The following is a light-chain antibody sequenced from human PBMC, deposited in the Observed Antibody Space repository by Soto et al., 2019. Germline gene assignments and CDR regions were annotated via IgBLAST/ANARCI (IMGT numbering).Light chain of an antibody. CDR1: QSMRSH. CDR2: GAS. CDR3: HQGFSSPLL. V-gene: IGKV1-39*01. Sequence: GDRVSITCRASQSMRSHLNWFQHKPGKAPKVLIYGASSLQGGVPSRFSGSGSGTDFTLTIKSLQPQDFATYYCHQGFSSPLLFGPGTKGDVK. J-gene: IGKJ3*01.